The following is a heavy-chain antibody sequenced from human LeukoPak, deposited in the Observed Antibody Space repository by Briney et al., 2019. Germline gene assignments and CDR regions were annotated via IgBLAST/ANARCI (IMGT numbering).Heavy chain of an antibody. Sequence: GASVKVSCKASGYTFTGYYMHWVRQAPGQGLEWMGWINPNSGGTNYVQKFQGRVTMTRDTSISTAYMELSRLRSDDTAMYYCSRDTYNYDSSAPDYWGQGTPVTVSS. V-gene: IGHV1-2*02. D-gene: IGHD3-22*01. J-gene: IGHJ4*02. CDR3: SRDTYNYDSSAPDY. CDR2: INPNSGGT. CDR1: GYTFTGYY.